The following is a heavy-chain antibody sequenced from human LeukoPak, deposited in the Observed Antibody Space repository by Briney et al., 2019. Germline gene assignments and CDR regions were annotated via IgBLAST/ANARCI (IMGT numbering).Heavy chain of an antibody. V-gene: IGHV3-23*01. CDR1: GFTFSSYT. CDR2: INGSGGST. Sequence: GGSLRLSCAASGFTFSSYTINWVRQAPGKGLEWVSTINGSGGSTYYADSVKGRFTISRDNSKNTLYLQMNSLRAEDTAVYYCAKMYSSSWYYFDYWSQGTLVTVSS. D-gene: IGHD6-13*01. J-gene: IGHJ4*02. CDR3: AKMYSSSWYYFDY.